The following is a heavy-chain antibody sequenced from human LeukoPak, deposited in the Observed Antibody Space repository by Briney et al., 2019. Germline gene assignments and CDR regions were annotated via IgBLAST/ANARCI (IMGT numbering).Heavy chain of an antibody. CDR2: INWNGGST. D-gene: IGHD4-17*01. J-gene: IGHJ4*02. CDR3: ERESIGDYVRRGYFDY. Sequence: PGGSLRLSCAASGFTFDDYGMSWVRQAPGKGLEWVSGINWNGGSTGYADSVKGRFTISRDNAKNSLYLQMNSLRAEDTALYYCERESIGDYVRRGYFDYWGQGTLVTVSS. V-gene: IGHV3-20*04. CDR1: GFTFDDYG.